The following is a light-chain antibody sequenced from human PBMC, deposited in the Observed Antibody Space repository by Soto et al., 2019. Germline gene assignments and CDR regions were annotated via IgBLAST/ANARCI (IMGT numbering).Light chain of an antibody. Sequence: QSALTQPASGSGSPGQSITISWTGTSSDIGRYKFVSWFQQHPGKAPKLLIFEGTNRPSGVSSRFSGSKSGNTASLTISGLQAEDEAIYFCSSSTNTNTLVIFGGGTKVTVL. CDR3: SSSTNTNTLVI. J-gene: IGLJ2*01. CDR2: EGT. CDR1: SSDIGRYKF. V-gene: IGLV2-14*01.